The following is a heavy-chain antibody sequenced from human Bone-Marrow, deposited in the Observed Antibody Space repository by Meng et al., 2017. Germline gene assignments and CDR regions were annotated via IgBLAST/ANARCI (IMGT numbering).Heavy chain of an antibody. CDR2: IDPGSGGT. J-gene: IGHJ4*02. CDR3: VRDEDISAAGKLFGDY. V-gene: IGHV1-2*06. D-gene: IGHD6-13*01. Sequence: QVQLVQSGAEVKNPGASVKVSCKPSGYTFTDDWLHWVRQAPGQGLDWMGRIDPGSGGTQYAQNFQGRVTMTRDTSISTTYMELSRLRSDDTAVYYCVRDEDISAAGKLFGDYWGQGTLVTVSS. CDR1: GYTFTDDW.